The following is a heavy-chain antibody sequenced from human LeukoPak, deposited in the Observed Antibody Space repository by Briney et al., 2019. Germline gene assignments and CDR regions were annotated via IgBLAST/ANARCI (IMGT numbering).Heavy chain of an antibody. J-gene: IGHJ6*03. CDR2: IYYSGYT. CDR1: GGSISSYY. D-gene: IGHD3-10*01. Sequence: SETLSLTCTVSGGSISSYYWSWIRQPPGKGLEWIGYIYYSGYTNYNPSLKSRVTISVDTSKNQFSPKLSSVTAADTAVYYCARTTMVRGTYYMDVWGKGTTVTISS. V-gene: IGHV4-59*01. CDR3: ARTTMVRGTYYMDV.